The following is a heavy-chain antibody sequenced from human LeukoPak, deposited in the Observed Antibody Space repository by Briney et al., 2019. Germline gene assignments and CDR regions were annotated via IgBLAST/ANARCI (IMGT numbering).Heavy chain of an antibody. CDR1: GFELDDYA. J-gene: IGHJ4*02. Sequence: GGALRLSCAASGFELDDYAMHWVRQAPGKGLEWVSSITWNSNNIAYADSVKGRFTISRDNAKNSLYLQMNSLKTEDTALYYCAKDMVVWFGEFAFDSWGQGTLVTVSS. V-gene: IGHV3-9*01. CDR2: ITWNSNNI. D-gene: IGHD3-10*01. CDR3: AKDMVVWFGEFAFDS.